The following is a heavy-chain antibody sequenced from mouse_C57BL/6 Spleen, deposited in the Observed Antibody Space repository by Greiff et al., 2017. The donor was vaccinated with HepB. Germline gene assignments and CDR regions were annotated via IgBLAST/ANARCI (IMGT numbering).Heavy chain of an antibody. V-gene: IGHV1-26*01. J-gene: IGHJ4*01. CDR3: ATYAMDY. Sequence: VQLQQSGPELVKPGASVKISCKASGYTFTDYYMNWVKQSHGKSLEWIGDINPNNGGTSYNQKFKGKATLTVDKSSSIAYMELRSLTSEDSAVYYCATYAMDYWGQGTSVTVSS. CDR1: GYTFTDYY. CDR2: INPNNGGT.